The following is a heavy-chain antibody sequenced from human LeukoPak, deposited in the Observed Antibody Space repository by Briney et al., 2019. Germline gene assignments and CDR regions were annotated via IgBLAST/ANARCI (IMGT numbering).Heavy chain of an antibody. CDR1: GGSISSRTYY. V-gene: IGHV4-39*07. CDR2: IYYTGST. D-gene: IGHD3-3*01. J-gene: IGHJ5*02. CDR3: ARGDFWSGYLKYNWFDP. Sequence: SETLSLTCTVSGGSISSRTYYWGWIRQPPGKGLEWIGSIYYTGSTFYNPSLKSRVTISVDTSKNQFSLKLSSVTAADTAVYYCARGDFWSGYLKYNWFDPWGQGTLVTVSS.